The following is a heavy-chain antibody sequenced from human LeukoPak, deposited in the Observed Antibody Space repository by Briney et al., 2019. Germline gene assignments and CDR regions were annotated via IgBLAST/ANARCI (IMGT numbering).Heavy chain of an antibody. V-gene: IGHV4-4*02. CDR1: GGSISSSNW. J-gene: IGHJ4*02. CDR2: IYHSGST. CDR3: ARDRYSSSSPDY. Sequence: SETLSLTCAVSGGSISSSNWWSWVRQPPGKGLGWIGEIYHSGSTYYNPSLKSRVTISVDTSKNQFSLNLSSVTAADTAVYYCARDRYSSSSPDYWGQGTLVTVSS. D-gene: IGHD6-6*01.